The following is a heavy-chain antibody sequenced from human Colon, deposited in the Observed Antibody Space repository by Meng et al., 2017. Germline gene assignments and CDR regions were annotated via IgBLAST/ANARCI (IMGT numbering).Heavy chain of an antibody. CDR1: GFTFSDYY. J-gene: IGHJ4*02. Sequence: GASLKISCAASGFTFSDYYMSGIRQAPGKGLEWVSYISSSGSTIYYADSVKGRFTISRDNAKNSLNLQMNSQRAEDTAVYYWAGGQDRGSGWLGFDYWGQGTLVTVSS. V-gene: IGHV3-11*01. CDR3: AGGQDRGSGWLGFDY. CDR2: ISSSGSTI. D-gene: IGHD6-19*01.